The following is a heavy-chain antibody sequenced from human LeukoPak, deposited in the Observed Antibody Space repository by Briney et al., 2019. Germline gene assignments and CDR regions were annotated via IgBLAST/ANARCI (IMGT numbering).Heavy chain of an antibody. CDR2: ISPNGVIT. D-gene: IGHD5-24*01. V-gene: IGHV3-23*01. Sequence: GGTLRLSCAASGFTFSSHGMNWVRQAPGKGLEWVSGISPNGVITYYADSVKGRFTISRDNSKVTVYLQMNSLRPEDTAVYYCAKDHAWIQFGDWGRGTLVTVSS. J-gene: IGHJ4*02. CDR1: GFTFSSHG. CDR3: AKDHAWIQFGD.